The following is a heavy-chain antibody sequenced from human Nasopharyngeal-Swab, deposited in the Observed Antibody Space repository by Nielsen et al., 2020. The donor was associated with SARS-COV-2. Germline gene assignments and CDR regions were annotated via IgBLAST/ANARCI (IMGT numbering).Heavy chain of an antibody. Sequence: VKVSCKSCACTFISYAVSWVRQAPGQGLEWMGGIIPIFGTANYAQKFQGRVTITADESTSTAFMELSSLRSEDTAVYYCAGWITMIRGATFDIWGQGTMVTVSS. V-gene: IGHV1-69*13. CDR1: ACTFISYA. CDR3: AGWITMIRGATFDI. CDR2: IIPIFGTA. D-gene: IGHD3-10*01. J-gene: IGHJ3*02.